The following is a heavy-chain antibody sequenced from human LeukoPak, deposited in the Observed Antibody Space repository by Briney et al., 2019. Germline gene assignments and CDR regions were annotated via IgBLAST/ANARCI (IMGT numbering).Heavy chain of an antibody. Sequence: SETLSLTCTVSGGSISSYYWGWIRQPPGKGLEWIGYIYYSGRTKYDPSLQSRVTISVDTSKNQFSLKLSSVTAADTAVYYCARRRAEGGSNGHYNWFDPWGQGTLVTVSS. J-gene: IGHJ5*02. CDR3: ARRRAEGGSNGHYNWFDP. D-gene: IGHD6-13*01. CDR1: GGSISSYY. V-gene: IGHV4-59*08. CDR2: IYYSGRT.